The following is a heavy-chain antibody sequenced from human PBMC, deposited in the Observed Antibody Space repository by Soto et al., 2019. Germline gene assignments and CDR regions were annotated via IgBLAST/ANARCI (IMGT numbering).Heavy chain of an antibody. CDR3: VRDRYSSSGWFDP. CDR2: TYYRSRFFS. Sequence: SQTLSLTCAISGDSVSSYSAAWNWIRQSPSGGLEWLGRTYYRSRFFSDYAESVKSRIIINPDTSKNQFSLQLKSVTPEDTAIYYCVRDRYSSSGWFDPWGQGTPVTVSS. V-gene: IGHV6-1*01. D-gene: IGHD3-10*01. J-gene: IGHJ5*02. CDR1: GDSVSSYSAA.